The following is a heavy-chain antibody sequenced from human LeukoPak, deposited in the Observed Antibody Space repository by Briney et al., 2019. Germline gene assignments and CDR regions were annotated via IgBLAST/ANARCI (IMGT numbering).Heavy chain of an antibody. J-gene: IGHJ4*02. CDR2: INHSGST. CDR1: GGSFSGYY. V-gene: IGHV4-34*01. D-gene: IGHD1-1*01. CDR3: ASGPQRRILDY. Sequence: SETLSLTCAVYGGSFSGYYWSWIRQPPGKGLEWIGEINHSGSTNYNPSLKSRVTISVDTSKNQFSLKLSSVTAADTAVYYCASGPQRRILDYWGQGTLATVSS.